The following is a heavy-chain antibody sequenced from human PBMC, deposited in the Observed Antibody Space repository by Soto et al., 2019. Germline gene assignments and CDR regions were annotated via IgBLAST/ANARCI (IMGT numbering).Heavy chain of an antibody. D-gene: IGHD3-3*01. J-gene: IGHJ4*02. CDR1: GFTFSSSA. V-gene: IGHV3-23*01. Sequence: EVQLLESGGGSVQPGGSLRLSCAASGFTFSSSAMSWVRQAPGKGLEWVSAISGSGGSTYYADSVKGRFTISRDNSKNTLYLHMNSLRAEDTAVYYCAKDTGHNCDFWSGYPKYYFDYWGQGTLVTVSS. CDR2: ISGSGGST. CDR3: AKDTGHNCDFWSGYPKYYFDY.